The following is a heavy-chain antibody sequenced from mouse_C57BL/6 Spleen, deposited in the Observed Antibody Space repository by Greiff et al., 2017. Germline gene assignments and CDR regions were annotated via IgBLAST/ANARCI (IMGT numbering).Heavy chain of an antibody. CDR3: ARALDGYYDY. CDR1: GFTFSSSG. V-gene: IGHV5-6*01. J-gene: IGHJ2*01. Sequence: EVNVVASGGDLVKPGGSLTLSCAASGFTFSSSGMSWVRQTPDKRLAWVATISSGGSYTYYPDSVKGRFTISRDNAKNTLYLQMSSLKSEDTAMYYCARALDGYYDYWGQGTTLTGSS. CDR2: ISSGGSYT. D-gene: IGHD2-3*01.